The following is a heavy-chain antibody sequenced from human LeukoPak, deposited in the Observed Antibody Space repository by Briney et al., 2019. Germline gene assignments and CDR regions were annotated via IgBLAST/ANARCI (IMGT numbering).Heavy chain of an antibody. D-gene: IGHD2-2*01. V-gene: IGHV3-7*01. CDR3: ARDDCSSISCYHNWFDS. CDR1: GFTFSSYW. Sequence: GGSLRLSCAASGFTFSSYWMSWVRQAPGKGLEWVANIKQDGSEKYYVDSVKGRFTIPRDNAKNSLYLQMNSLRAEDTAVYYCARDDCSSISCYHNWFDSWGQGTLVTVSS. CDR2: IKQDGSEK. J-gene: IGHJ5*01.